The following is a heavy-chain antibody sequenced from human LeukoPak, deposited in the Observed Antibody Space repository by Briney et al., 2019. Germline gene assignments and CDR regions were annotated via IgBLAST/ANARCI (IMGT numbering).Heavy chain of an antibody. V-gene: IGHV4-34*01. CDR3: ARSLCRGDCYSSRWLPLYGYYYYYMDV. J-gene: IGHJ6*03. Sequence: PSETLSLTCAVYGGSFSGFYWTWVRQAPRKGLGWNGEIHQSGSSSYNPSPKSRVTISVDRSKNQVALTLRSLAAADTAVYYCARSLCRGDCYSSRWLPLYGYYYYYMDVWGKGTTVTVSS. CDR2: IHQSGSS. D-gene: IGHD2-21*02. CDR1: GGSFSGFY.